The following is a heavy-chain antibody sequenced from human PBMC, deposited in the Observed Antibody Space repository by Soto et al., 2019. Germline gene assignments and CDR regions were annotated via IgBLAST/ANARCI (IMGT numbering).Heavy chain of an antibody. CDR2: INHSGST. CDR1: GGAFSGYY. J-gene: IGHJ5*02. Sequence: SETLSLTCAVYGGAFSGYYWSWIRQPPGKGVEWIGEINHSGSTNYNPSLKSRVTISVDTSKNQFSLKLSSVTAADTAVYYCARVVGYRRQWLVQGNWFDPWGQGTLVTVSS. CDR3: ARVVGYRRQWLVQGNWFDP. D-gene: IGHD6-19*01. V-gene: IGHV4-34*01.